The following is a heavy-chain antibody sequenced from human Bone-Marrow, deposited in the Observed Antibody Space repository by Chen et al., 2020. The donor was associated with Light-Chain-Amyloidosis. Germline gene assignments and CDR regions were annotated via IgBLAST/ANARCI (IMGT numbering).Heavy chain of an antibody. J-gene: IGHJ3*01. CDR1: IGHY. CDR3: VRHFSATDPFDF. D-gene: IGHD1-26*01. Sequence: IGHYWGWVRQPPGKGLECIATMYYGGNTYYNPSRKSRLAISXDLSKNHXXXXXXXXXXXXTAVYYCVRHFSATDPFDFWGRGTMVTVSS. V-gene: IGHV4-38-2*01. CDR2: MYYGGNT.